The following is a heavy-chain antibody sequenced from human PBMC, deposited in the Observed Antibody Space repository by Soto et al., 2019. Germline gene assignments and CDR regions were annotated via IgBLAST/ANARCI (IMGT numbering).Heavy chain of an antibody. CDR1: GFTFRSYA. J-gene: IGHJ5*02. D-gene: IGHD3-3*01. CDR3: AKGLPERRSAYYRYNWFDP. CDR2: ISGSGGST. Sequence: EVQLLESGGGSVQPGKSLRLSCAASGFTFRSYAMRGVRQAPGKGLEWVSVISGSGGSTYYADSVKGRFTISRDNSKNTLYLQMNNLRAEDTAVYYCAKGLPERRSAYYRYNWFDPWGQGTLVTVSS. V-gene: IGHV3-23*01.